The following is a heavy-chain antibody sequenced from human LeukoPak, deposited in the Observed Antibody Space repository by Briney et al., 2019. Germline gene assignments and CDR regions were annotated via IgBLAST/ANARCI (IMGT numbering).Heavy chain of an antibody. V-gene: IGHV3-53*05. J-gene: IGHJ4*02. D-gene: IGHD2/OR15-2a*01. CDR1: GITVSTNY. CDR3: ARVGGFYYFDH. CDR2: IHSGGTT. Sequence: GGSLRLSCAASGITVSTNYMTWVRQAPGKGLEWVSVIHSGGTTSYVDSVKGRFTISRDNSKNTLYLQMNSLRAEDTAVYFCARVGGFYYFDHWGQGTLVTVSS.